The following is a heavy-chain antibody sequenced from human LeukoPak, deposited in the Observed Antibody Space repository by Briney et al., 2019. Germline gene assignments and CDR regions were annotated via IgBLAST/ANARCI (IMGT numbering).Heavy chain of an antibody. D-gene: IGHD2-8*02. CDR2: ISWNSGSI. Sequence: GGSLRLSCAASGFTFSSYWISWVRQAPGKGLEWVSGISWNSGSIGYADSVKGRFTISRDNAKNSLYLQMNSLRAEDTALYYCAKSTGWDYYYYYMDVWGKGTTVTISS. CDR3: AKSTGWDYYYYYMDV. CDR1: GFTFSSYW. V-gene: IGHV3-9*01. J-gene: IGHJ6*03.